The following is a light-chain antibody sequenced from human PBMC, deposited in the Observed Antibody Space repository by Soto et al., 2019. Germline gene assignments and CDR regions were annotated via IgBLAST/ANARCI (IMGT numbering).Light chain of an antibody. CDR3: QSFDISNVV. CDR1: SGSIASIY. CDR2: EDS. J-gene: IGLJ2*01. V-gene: IGLV6-57*04. Sequence: NFMLTQPHSVSESPGKTVTISCTRSSGSIASIYVQWYQQRPGSAPTPVIYEDSQRPSGVPDRFSGSIDSSSNSASLTISRLKTEDEADYYCQSFDISNVVFGGGTQLTVL.